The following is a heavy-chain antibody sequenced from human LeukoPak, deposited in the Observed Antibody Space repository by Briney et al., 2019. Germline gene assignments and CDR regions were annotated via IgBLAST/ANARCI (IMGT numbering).Heavy chain of an antibody. Sequence: GGSLRLSCAASGFTFSSYAMHWVRQAPGKGLEWVAVISYDGSNKYYADSVKGRFTISRDNSKNTLYLQMNSLRAEDTAVYYCAKDYYYDSSGYNVGYFDYWGQGTLVTVSS. CDR2: ISYDGSNK. J-gene: IGHJ4*02. CDR3: AKDYYYDSSGYNVGYFDY. CDR1: GFTFSSYA. V-gene: IGHV3-30*04. D-gene: IGHD3-22*01.